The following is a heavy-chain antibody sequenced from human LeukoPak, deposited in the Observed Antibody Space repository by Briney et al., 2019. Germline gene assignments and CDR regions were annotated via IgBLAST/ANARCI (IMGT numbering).Heavy chain of an antibody. CDR2: IRTKDNNYAT. V-gene: IGHV3-73*01. CDR1: GLTFSSSA. CDR3: SSKDWSGSGPYSDY. J-gene: IGHJ4*02. Sequence: TGGSLRLSCAASGLTFSSSAMHWVRQASGKGLEWVGRIRTKDNNYATAYAASVKGRFTISRDDSKNTAYLQMNSLKTDDTAVYYCSSKDWSGSGPYSDYWGQGTLVTVSS. D-gene: IGHD3-3*01.